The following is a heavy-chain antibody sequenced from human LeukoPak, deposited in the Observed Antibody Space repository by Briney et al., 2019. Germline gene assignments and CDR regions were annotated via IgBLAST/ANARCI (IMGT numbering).Heavy chain of an antibody. CDR2: IIPNSGAT. CDR3: ARGEEGNYYYYYGMDV. V-gene: IGHV1-2*02. J-gene: IGHJ6*02. CDR1: GYTFTGYY. Sequence: ASVKVSCKASGYTFTGYYMHWVRQAPGQGLEWVGWIIPNSGATKYAQKFQGRVTMTWDTSISAVYMELSRLISDDTAVYYCARGEEGNYYYYYGMDVWGQGTTVTVSS.